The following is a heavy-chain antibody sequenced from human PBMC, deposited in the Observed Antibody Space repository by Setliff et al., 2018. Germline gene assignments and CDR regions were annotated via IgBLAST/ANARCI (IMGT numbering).Heavy chain of an antibody. CDR3: ARLRPERGSGTPDY. D-gene: IGHD3-10*01. Sequence: SETLSLTCTVSGDSISSSSYYWGWIRQPPGKGLAWIGSIYHSGSAYYNPSLKSRVTISVDMSKNQFSLKLSSVTAADTAVYYCARLRPERGSGTPDYWGQGTLVTVSS. V-gene: IGHV4-39*07. CDR1: GDSISSSSYY. J-gene: IGHJ4*02. CDR2: IYHSGSA.